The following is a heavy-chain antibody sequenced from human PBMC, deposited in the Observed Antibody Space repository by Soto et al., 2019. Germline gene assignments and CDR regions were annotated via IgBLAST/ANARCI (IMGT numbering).Heavy chain of an antibody. CDR2: IHDSGGT. J-gene: IGHJ4*02. CDR3: AKARDKGIAVALDY. CDR1: GGSFSGYY. D-gene: IGHD6-19*01. Sequence: SETLSLTCAVFGGSFSGYYWSWIRQSPGKGLEWIGEIHDSGGTKYSPSLQSRVAMSVDTSKNTLYLQMNSLRAEDTAVYYCAKARDKGIAVALDYWGQGTLVTVSS. V-gene: IGHV4-34*01.